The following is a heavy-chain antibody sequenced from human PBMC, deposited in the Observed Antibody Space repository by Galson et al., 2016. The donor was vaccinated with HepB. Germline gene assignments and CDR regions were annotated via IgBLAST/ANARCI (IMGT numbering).Heavy chain of an antibody. CDR2: INPYHGNT. CDR1: GYTFINYA. CDR3: PRGAHSYCTRTSCPSDYFYYMDV. J-gene: IGHJ6*03. V-gene: IGHV1-18*04. Sequence: SVKVSCKASGYPSSGYTFINYAISWVRQAPGQGLEWMGWINPYHGNTNYAQKVQGRVTMTTDTSTSTAYMELRSLRSDATAVDFCPRGAHSYCTRTSCPSDYFYYMDVWGNGTTVTVSS. D-gene: IGHD2-2*01.